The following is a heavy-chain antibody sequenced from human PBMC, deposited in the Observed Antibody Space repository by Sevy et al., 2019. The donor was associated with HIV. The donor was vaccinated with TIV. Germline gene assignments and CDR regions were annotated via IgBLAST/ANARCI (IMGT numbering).Heavy chain of an antibody. CDR3: AKGSSYDFQNYFDY. CDR1: GFTFDEYG. D-gene: IGHD5-18*01. V-gene: IGHV3-9*01. Sequence: GGSLRLSCEVSGFTFDEYGMSWVRQVPGKGLEWVSGISWNSGSIGYADSVKGRFTISRDNAKNSLYLQMNSLRAEDTALYYCAKGSSYDFQNYFDYWGQGTLVTVSS. J-gene: IGHJ4*02. CDR2: ISWNSGSI.